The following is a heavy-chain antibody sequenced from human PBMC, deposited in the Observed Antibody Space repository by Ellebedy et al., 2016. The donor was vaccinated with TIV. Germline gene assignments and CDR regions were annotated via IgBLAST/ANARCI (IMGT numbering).Heavy chain of an antibody. CDR3: ARGRRFSASFHPMMSTFEV. J-gene: IGHJ3*01. V-gene: IGHV4-34*01. D-gene: IGHD3-10*01. CDR2: IDHSGST. Sequence: SETLSLTXAVYGESFNGHYWSWIRQPPGKGLEWIGEIDHSGSTNYNPSLKSRLTMSIDTSKRQISLNLKSATAADTAVYYCARGRRFSASFHPMMSTFEVWGQGTTVIVSS. CDR1: GESFNGHY.